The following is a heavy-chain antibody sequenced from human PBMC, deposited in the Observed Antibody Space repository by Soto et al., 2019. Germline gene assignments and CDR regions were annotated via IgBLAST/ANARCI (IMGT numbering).Heavy chain of an antibody. CDR3: ARGPNYGSGSYFDY. V-gene: IGHV1-24*01. CDR1: GYNLSDLP. D-gene: IGHD3-10*01. Sequence: ASVKVSCKVSGYNLSDLPIHWVRQAPGKGLEWMGSFDPDDGGRRYAQRLQGRVTMSRDTSTSTAYMELSSLRSEDTAVYYCARGPNYGSGSYFDYWGQGTLVTVSS. CDR2: FDPDDGGR. J-gene: IGHJ4*02.